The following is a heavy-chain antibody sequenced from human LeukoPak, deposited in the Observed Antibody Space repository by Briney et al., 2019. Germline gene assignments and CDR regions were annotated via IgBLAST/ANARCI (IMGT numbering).Heavy chain of an antibody. CDR2: IHYSGTT. J-gene: IGHJ6*02. CDR3: ARLARMTLVRGQSYYYHSMDV. Sequence: SETLSLTCTVSGGPISSYYWSWIRQPPGKGLEWVGYIHYSGTTNYNPSLKNRVTLSVDTSKNEFSLHLSSVAAADTAVYYCARLARMTLVRGQSYYYHSMDVWGQGTTVTVSS. D-gene: IGHD3-10*01. V-gene: IGHV4-59*08. CDR1: GGPISSYY.